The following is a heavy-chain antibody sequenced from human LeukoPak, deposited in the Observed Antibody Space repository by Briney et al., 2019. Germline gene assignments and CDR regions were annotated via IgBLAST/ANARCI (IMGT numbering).Heavy chain of an antibody. CDR3: ARDPNPDSSGYYS. CDR1: GFTFTTYW. V-gene: IGHV3-7*01. Sequence: GGSLRLSCAASGFTFTTYWMGWVRQAPGKGLEWVANIKQDGSEKYYVDSVKGRFTISRDNAKNSLYLQMNSLRAEDTAVYYCARDPNPDSSGYYSWGQGTLVTVSS. CDR2: IKQDGSEK. J-gene: IGHJ4*02. D-gene: IGHD3-22*01.